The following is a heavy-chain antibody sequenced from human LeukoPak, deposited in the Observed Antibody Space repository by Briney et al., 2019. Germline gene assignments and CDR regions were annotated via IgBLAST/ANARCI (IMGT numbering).Heavy chain of an antibody. J-gene: IGHJ1*01. CDR1: GFTVSSNY. V-gene: IGHV3-53*01. CDR3: AAKVELRSNGPYFNS. Sequence: PGGSLRVSCAPSGFTVSSNYMSWVRQAPGKGLEWVSVIYSGGDTFYADSVKGRFTISRDNSKNTLYLQMNSLRAEDTAVYYCAAKVELRSNGPYFNSWGQGTRDTVSS. CDR2: IYSGGDT. D-gene: IGHD3-10*01.